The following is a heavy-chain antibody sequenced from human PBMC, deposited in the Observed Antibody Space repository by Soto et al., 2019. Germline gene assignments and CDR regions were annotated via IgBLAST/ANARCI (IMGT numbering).Heavy chain of an antibody. CDR1: GGSISRGGYY. Sequence: SETLSLTCTVSGGSISRGGYYWSWIRQHPGKGLEWIGYIYYSGSTYYNPSLKSRVTISVDTSKNQFSLKLSSVTAADTAVYYCARYYRAAAIYYWGQGTLVTVSS. V-gene: IGHV4-31*03. CDR2: IYYSGST. CDR3: ARYYRAAAIYY. J-gene: IGHJ4*02. D-gene: IGHD2-2*01.